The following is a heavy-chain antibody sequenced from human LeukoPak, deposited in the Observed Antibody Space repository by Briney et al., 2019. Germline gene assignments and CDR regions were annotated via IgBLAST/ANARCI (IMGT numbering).Heavy chain of an antibody. CDR1: GFTFDDYG. CDR2: INWNGGST. Sequence: RPGGSLRLSCAASGFTFDDYGMSWVRQTPGKGLEWVSGINWNGGSTGYADSVKGRFTISRDNAKNSLYLQMNSLRAEDTALYYCARGSIVVVTAISDAFDIWGQGSMVTVSS. V-gene: IGHV3-20*04. CDR3: ARGSIVVVTAISDAFDI. D-gene: IGHD2-21*02. J-gene: IGHJ3*02.